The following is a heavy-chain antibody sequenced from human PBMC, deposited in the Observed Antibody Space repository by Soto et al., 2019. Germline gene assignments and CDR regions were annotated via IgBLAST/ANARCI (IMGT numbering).Heavy chain of an antibody. CDR1: GFTFSSYA. D-gene: IGHD5-18*01. CDR3: AKNTREGQLWGYGMDV. CDR2: ISGSGGST. V-gene: IGHV3-23*01. Sequence: GGSLRLSCAASGFTFSSYAMSWVRQAPGKGLEWVSAISGSGGSTYYADSVKGRFTISRDNSKNTLYLQMNSLRAEDTAVYYCAKNTREGQLWGYGMDVWGQGTTVTVSS. J-gene: IGHJ6*02.